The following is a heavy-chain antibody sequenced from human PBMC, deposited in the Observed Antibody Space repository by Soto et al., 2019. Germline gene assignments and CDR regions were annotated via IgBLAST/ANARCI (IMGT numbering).Heavy chain of an antibody. V-gene: IGHV1-18*01. J-gene: IGHJ4*02. CDR3: ARDSPPVAY. Sequence: ASVKVACKAAGYTFTSYGISWVRQPPEQGLEWMGWISAYNVNTKNAQKLQGRVTMTTDTFTSTAYMELRSLRSDDTAVYYCARDSPPVAYWGQGTLVTVSS. CDR2: ISAYNVNT. CDR1: GYTFTSYG.